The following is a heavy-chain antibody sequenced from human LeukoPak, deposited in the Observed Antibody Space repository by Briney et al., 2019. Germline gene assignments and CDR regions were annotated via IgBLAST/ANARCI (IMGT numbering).Heavy chain of an antibody. CDR3: ARLPITRRAMDV. Sequence: SETLSLTCSVSGDSIRSGDSYWGWIRQDPRKGLEWIASIYYVGSPHYNPSLNSRRVTLSVDTTKNQFSLTLTSVTAADTAIYYCARLPITRRAMDVWGQGTTVTVSS. V-gene: IGHV4-39*01. CDR1: GDSIRSGDSY. CDR2: IYYVGSP. D-gene: IGHD3-3*01. J-gene: IGHJ6*02.